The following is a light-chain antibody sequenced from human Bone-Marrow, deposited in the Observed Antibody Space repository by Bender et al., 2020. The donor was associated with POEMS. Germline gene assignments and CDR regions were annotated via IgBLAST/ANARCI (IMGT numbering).Light chain of an antibody. J-gene: IGLJ3*02. CDR2: EGT. CDR1: RNEVG. Sequence: QSALTQPASVSGSPGQSIPLSCTGSRNEVGVSWYHQDPGKPPKLLIYEGTKRPSGVSDRFSGSKTGTTASLTISGLKADDEGDYYCSSYEGSSRLFGGGTKLTVL. CDR3: SSYEGSSRL. V-gene: IGLV2-23*01.